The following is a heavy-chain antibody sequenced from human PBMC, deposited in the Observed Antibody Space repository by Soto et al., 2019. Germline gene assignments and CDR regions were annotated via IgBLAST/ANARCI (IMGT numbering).Heavy chain of an antibody. D-gene: IGHD6-19*01. V-gene: IGHV3-74*01. CDR2: INTDGSVT. CDR1: GFTFSSKW. CDR3: ARYSSGAGDY. Sequence: EVQPVESGGGLVQPGGSLRLSCAASGFTFSSKWMYWVRQAPGKGLVWVSRINTDGSVTSYADSVKGRFTISRDNAKNTLYLQMNSLRTEDTAVYYCARYSSGAGDYWGQGTLVTVSS. J-gene: IGHJ4*02.